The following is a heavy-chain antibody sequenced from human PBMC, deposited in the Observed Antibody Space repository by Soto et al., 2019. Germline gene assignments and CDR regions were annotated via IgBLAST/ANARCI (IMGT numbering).Heavy chain of an antibody. Sequence: QVQLQESGPGLVKPSETLSLTCTVSGGSVSSGSYYWSWIRQPPGKGLEWIGYIYYSGSTNYNPSHKSRVTISVAPSKNQFSLKLSSVTAADTAVYYCARGIEGWYQGRYYYGMDVWGQGTTVTVSS. CDR1: GGSVSSGSYY. J-gene: IGHJ6*02. CDR2: IYYSGST. CDR3: ARGIEGWYQGRYYYGMDV. V-gene: IGHV4-61*01. D-gene: IGHD6-19*01.